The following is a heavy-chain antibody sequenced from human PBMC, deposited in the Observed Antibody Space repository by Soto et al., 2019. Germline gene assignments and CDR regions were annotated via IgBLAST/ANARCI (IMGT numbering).Heavy chain of an antibody. CDR3: ARISVASRYMDV. CDR1: GGSISSSSYY. J-gene: IGHJ6*03. Sequence: SETLSLTCTVSGGSISSSSYYWGWIRQTPGKGLEWIGSFYYSGSTYYSPSLRSRVTISGDTSRKQISLRLSSVTAADTAVYYCARISVASRYMDVWGKGTTVTVSS. V-gene: IGHV4-39*01. CDR2: FYYSGST. D-gene: IGHD5-12*01.